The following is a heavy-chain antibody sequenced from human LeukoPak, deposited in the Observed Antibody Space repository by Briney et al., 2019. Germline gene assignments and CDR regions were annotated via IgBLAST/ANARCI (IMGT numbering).Heavy chain of an antibody. CDR1: GGSISSSGYY. CDR3: AIFVYVWGSYRHDY. V-gene: IGHV4-39*02. Sequence: SETQSLTCTVSGGSISSSGYYWGWIRQPPGKGLDWIGSMYYSGSTYYNPSLKSRITISVDTSKNHFSLKLSSVTAADTAVYYCAIFVYVWGSYRHDYWGQGTLVTVSS. CDR2: MYYSGST. J-gene: IGHJ4*02. D-gene: IGHD3-16*02.